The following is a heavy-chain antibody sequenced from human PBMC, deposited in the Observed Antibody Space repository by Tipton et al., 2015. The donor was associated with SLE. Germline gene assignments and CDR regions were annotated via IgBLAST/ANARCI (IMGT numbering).Heavy chain of an antibody. V-gene: IGHV4-38-2*02. D-gene: IGHD5-12*01. Sequence: GLVKPSETLSLTCTVSGGSISSHYWSWIRQPPGKGLEWIGSIYHSGSTYYNPSLKSRVTISVDTSKNQFSLKLSSVTAADTAVYYCARDIRRGHSGYDYHAFDIWGQGTMVTVSS. CDR2: IYHSGST. CDR1: GGSISSHY. J-gene: IGHJ3*02. CDR3: ARDIRRGHSGYDYHAFDI.